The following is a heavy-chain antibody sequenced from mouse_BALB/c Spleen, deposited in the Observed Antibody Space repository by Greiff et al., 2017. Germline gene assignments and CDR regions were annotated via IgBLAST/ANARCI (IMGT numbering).Heavy chain of an antibody. J-gene: IGHJ2*01. CDR3: ARRNYGSSYYFDY. Sequence: EVKLVESGGGLVKPGGSLKLSCAASGFTFSSYYMSWVRQTPEKRLELVAAINSNGGSTYYPDTVKGRFTISRDNAKNTLYLQMSSLKSEDTALYYCARRNYGSSYYFDYWGQGTTLTVSS. CDR1: GFTFSSYY. D-gene: IGHD1-1*01. V-gene: IGHV5-6-2*01. CDR2: INSNGGST.